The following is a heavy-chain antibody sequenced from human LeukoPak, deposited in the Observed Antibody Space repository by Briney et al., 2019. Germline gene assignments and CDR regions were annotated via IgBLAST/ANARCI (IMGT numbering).Heavy chain of an antibody. CDR3: ARARIAVAYFDY. V-gene: IGHV3-30*04. Sequence: PGGSLRLSCAASGFTFSSYAMHWVRQAPGKGLEWVAVISYDGSNKYYADSVKGRFTISRDNSKNTLYLQMNSLRAEDTAVYYCARARIAVAYFDYWGQGTLVTVSS. CDR2: ISYDGSNK. J-gene: IGHJ4*02. D-gene: IGHD6-19*01. CDR1: GFTFSSYA.